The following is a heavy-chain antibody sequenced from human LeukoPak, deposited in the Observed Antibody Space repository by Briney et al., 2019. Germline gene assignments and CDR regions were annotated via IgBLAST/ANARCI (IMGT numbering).Heavy chain of an antibody. J-gene: IGHJ4*02. CDR1: GGSISSYY. D-gene: IGHD1-1*01. CDR2: IYYSGST. Sequence: SETLSLTCTVSGGSISSYYWSWIRQPPGKGLEWIGYIYYSGSTNYSPSLKSRVTISVDTSKNQFSLKLSSVTAADTAVYYCARDLTTGTTYWGQGTLVTVSS. CDR3: ARDLTTGTTY. V-gene: IGHV4-59*01.